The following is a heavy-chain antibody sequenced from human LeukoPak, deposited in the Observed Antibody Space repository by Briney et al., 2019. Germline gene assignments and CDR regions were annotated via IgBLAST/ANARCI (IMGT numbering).Heavy chain of an antibody. CDR2: LYHDGTA. CDR3: DYVNIVRNLESFNWVAP. D-gene: IGHD3-3*01. CDR1: GYSITAGYY. V-gene: IGHV4-38-2*02. Sequence: SETLSLTCTVSGYSITAGYYWGWIRQPPGKGLEWIGSLYHDGTAFYKSSLRSRVRISLDTSKNQFSLSLTSVTAADTATYYCDYVNIVRNLESFNWVAPGGKETLVTVS. J-gene: IGHJ5*02.